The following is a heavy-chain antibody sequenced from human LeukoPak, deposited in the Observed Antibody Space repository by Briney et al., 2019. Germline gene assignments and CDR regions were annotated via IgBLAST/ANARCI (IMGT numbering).Heavy chain of an antibody. CDR3: AKDLIAGPPDYIDY. J-gene: IGHJ4*02. CDR2: TDGTNK. Sequence: PGRSLRLSCAASGFTFTIHAVHWVRQAPGKGLEWVAVTDGTNKFYSDSVRGRFTISGDTSKNTIYLQMNSLRPEDTAMYYCAKDLIAGPPDYIDYWGQGTLVTVSS. V-gene: IGHV3-30-3*01. D-gene: IGHD2-21*01. CDR1: GFTFTIHA.